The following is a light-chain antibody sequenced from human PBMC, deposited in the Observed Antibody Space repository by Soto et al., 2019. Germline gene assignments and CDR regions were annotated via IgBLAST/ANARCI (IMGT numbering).Light chain of an antibody. V-gene: IGKV1-5*01. CDR3: QKYNNWPPLT. Sequence: DIQMTQSPSTLSGSVGDRVTITCRASQTISSWLAWYQQKPGKAPKLLIYEASSLESGVPDRFSGSGSGTEFTLTISGLQSEDFAVYYCQKYNNWPPLTFGGGTKVDIK. CDR1: QTISSW. CDR2: EAS. J-gene: IGKJ4*01.